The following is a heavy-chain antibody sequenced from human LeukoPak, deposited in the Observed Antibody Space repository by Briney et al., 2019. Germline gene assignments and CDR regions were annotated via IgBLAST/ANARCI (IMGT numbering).Heavy chain of an antibody. D-gene: IGHD2-2*01. Sequence: AASVTVSCKASGYTFTSYGISWVRQAPGQGLEWMGWISAYNGNTNYAQKLQGRVTMTTDTSTSTAYMELRSLRSDDTAVYYCASSRSSTSRSNWFDPWGQGTLVTVSS. J-gene: IGHJ5*02. V-gene: IGHV1-18*01. CDR3: ASSRSSTSRSNWFDP. CDR2: ISAYNGNT. CDR1: GYTFTSYG.